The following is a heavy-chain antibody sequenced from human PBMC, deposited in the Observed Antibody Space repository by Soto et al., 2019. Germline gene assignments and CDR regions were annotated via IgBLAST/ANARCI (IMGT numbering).Heavy chain of an antibody. J-gene: IGHJ4*03. CDR2: ISGSDDST. V-gene: IGHV3-64*04. D-gene: IGHD1-20*01. CDR3: ARDSSAVYYFDY. CDR1: GFTFSSYA. Sequence: HPGXSLILSCSASGFTFSSYAMHCVRQAPGKGLEYVSSISGSDDSTYYADSVKGRFTISRDNSKNTLYLQMNSLRAEDTAVYYCARDSSAVYYFDYWGQGTTVTVSS.